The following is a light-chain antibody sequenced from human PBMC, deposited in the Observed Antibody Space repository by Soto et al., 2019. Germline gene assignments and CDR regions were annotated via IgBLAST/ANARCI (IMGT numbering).Light chain of an antibody. CDR1: SSNVASNS. V-gene: IGLV1-44*01. J-gene: IGLJ3*02. Sequence: QSVLTQPPSASGTPGQRVTISCSGSSSNVASNSVTWYQQVPGTAPKLLMYNNDQRPSGVPDRFSGSKYGTSASLVISGLQSEEEAAYYCAAWDDTLKGWVFGGGTKLTVL. CDR2: NND. CDR3: AAWDDTLKGWV.